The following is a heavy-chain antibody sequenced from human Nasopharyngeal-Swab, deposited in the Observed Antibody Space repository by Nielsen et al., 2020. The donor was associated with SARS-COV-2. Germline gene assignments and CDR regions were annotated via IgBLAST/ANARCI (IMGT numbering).Heavy chain of an antibody. D-gene: IGHD5-18*01. Sequence: SETLSLTCAVSGDSISSDAYSWNWIRQPPGKGLEWIGYIFHSGTTYYNPSLKSRVTISIARSKNQFSLNLKSATAADTAVYYCARDRGYNYGHTGWFDPWGQGTLVTVSS. CDR2: IFHSGTT. V-gene: IGHV4-30-2*01. J-gene: IGHJ5*02. CDR3: ARDRGYNYGHTGWFDP. CDR1: GDSISSDAYS.